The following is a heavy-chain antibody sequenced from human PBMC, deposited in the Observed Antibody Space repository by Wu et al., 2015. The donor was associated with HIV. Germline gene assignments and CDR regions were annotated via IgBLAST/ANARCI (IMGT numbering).Heavy chain of an antibody. V-gene: IGHV1-2*02. Sequence: VQSGAEMKKPGASVKVSCKASGYTFTGYYMHWVRQAPGQGLEWMGWINPNSGGTNYAQKFQGRVTMTRDTSISTAYMELSRLRSDDTAVYYCARDLDCSSTSCSPERLVHYYMDVWGKGTTVTVSS. CDR2: INPNSGGT. J-gene: IGHJ6*03. D-gene: IGHD2-2*01. CDR1: GYTFTGYY. CDR3: ARDLDCSSTSCSPERLVHYYMDV.